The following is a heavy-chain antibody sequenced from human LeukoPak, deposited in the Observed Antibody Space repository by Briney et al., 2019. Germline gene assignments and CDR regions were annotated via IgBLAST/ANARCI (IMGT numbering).Heavy chain of an antibody. V-gene: IGHV6-1*01. CDR2: TYYRSKWYN. CDR1: GDSVSSNSVA. CDR3: ARVGEQWLVFFDY. J-gene: IGHJ4*02. D-gene: IGHD6-19*01. Sequence: SQTLSLTCVISGDSVSSNSVAWNWIRQSPSRGLEWLGRTYYRSKWYNDYAVSVKSRITINPDTSKNQFSLQLNSVTPEDTAVYYCARVGEQWLVFFDYWGQGTLVTVSS.